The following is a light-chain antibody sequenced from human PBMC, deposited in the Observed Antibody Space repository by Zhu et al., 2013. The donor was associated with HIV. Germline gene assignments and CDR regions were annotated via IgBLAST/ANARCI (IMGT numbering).Light chain of an antibody. CDR3: QQYGSFPYT. V-gene: IGKV1-8*01. CDR2: AAS. CDR1: QGIGNS. J-gene: IGKJ2*01. Sequence: AIRMSQSPSSLSASTGDRVTITCRANQGIGNSLAWYQQKPGKAPTLLIYAASSLQSGVPSRFSGSGSDTDFSLTISCLQSEDFATYFCQQYGSFPYTFGQGTKLDIK.